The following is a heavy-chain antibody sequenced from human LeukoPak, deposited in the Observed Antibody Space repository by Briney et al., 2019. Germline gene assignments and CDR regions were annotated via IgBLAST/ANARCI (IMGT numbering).Heavy chain of an antibody. Sequence: PGGSLRLSCAASGFTFSNYDMHWVRQPTGKGLDWVSGINTGGDTFYSDSVKGRFTISRESAENSLYLHMNSLGDGDTAVYYCARARGYSNGMDVWGQGTTVTVSS. V-gene: IGHV3-13*01. CDR3: ARARGYSNGMDV. CDR2: INTGGDT. CDR1: GFTFSNYD. J-gene: IGHJ6*02.